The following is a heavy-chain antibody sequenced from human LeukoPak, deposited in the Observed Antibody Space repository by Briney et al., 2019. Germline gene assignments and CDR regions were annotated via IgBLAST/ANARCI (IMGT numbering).Heavy chain of an antibody. Sequence: SETLSLTCTVSNGPINTYQWTWIRQPPGKGLEWVGYIFSNGNTEYSPSLESRATISVDTSKNQCSLKLTSVTAADTAVYYCARVVYRGENWFDPWGQGTLVTVSS. CDR3: ARVVYRGENWFDP. CDR2: IFSNGNT. CDR1: NGPINTYQ. D-gene: IGHD3-10*01. J-gene: IGHJ5*02. V-gene: IGHV4-59*01.